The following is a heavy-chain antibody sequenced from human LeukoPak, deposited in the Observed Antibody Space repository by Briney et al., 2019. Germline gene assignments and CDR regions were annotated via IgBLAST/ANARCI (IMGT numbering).Heavy chain of an antibody. V-gene: IGHV3-23*01. Sequence: ETLSLTCTVSGGSISSYYWSWIRQPPGKGLEWVSAISGSGGSTYYADSVKGRFTISRDNSKNTLYLQMNSLRAEDTAVYYCAKEASPRDYWGQGTLVTVSS. J-gene: IGHJ4*02. CDR1: GGSISSYY. CDR2: ISGSGGST. CDR3: AKEASPRDY.